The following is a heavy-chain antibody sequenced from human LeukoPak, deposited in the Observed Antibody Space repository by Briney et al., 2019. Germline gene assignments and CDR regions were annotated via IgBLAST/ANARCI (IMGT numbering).Heavy chain of an antibody. CDR2: MSSDGNAM. CDR3: VRESEYDHSASFDY. J-gene: IGHJ4*02. V-gene: IGHV3-30-3*01. D-gene: IGHD3-22*01. Sequence: GGSLRLSCAASGFTFTAYLIHWVRQAPGKGLEWVAVMSSDGNAMFYADSVKGRFTISRDNSRNTLYLQMNSLRAEDTAVYYCVRESEYDHSASFDYWGQGTLVTVSS. CDR1: GFTFTAYL.